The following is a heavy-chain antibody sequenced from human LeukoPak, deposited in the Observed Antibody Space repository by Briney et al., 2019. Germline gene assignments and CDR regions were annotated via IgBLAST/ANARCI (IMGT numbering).Heavy chain of an antibody. D-gene: IGHD6-19*01. CDR2: INPSDGRR. Sequence: GASVKISCKASGYTFTNYYMHWVRQAPGQGLEWMGIINPSDGRRSYAQKFQGRVTMPRAPSKSTVYMELSSLRAEDTAAYYCVRAYNREAVTGPTNAPFDYWGQGTLVPVSS. CDR3: VRAYNREAVTGPTNAPFDY. V-gene: IGHV1-46*01. J-gene: IGHJ4*02. CDR1: GYTFTNYY.